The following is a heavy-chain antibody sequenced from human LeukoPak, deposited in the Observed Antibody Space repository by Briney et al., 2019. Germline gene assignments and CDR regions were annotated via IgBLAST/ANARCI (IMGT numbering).Heavy chain of an antibody. V-gene: IGHV3-49*04. CDR2: IRSKAYGGTK. CDR1: GFTFGDYA. CDR3: TRGVGSSWYPNRFDP. Sequence: SGGSLRLSCTASGFTFGDYAMSWVRQAPGKGLEWVGFIRSKAYGGTKEYSASVKGRFTISRDDSKSIAYLQMNSLKTEDTAVYYCTRGVGSSWYPNRFDPWGQGTLVTVSS. J-gene: IGHJ5*02. D-gene: IGHD6-13*01.